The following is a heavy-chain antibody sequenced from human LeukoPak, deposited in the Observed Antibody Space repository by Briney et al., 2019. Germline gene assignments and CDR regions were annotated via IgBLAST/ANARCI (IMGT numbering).Heavy chain of an antibody. J-gene: IGHJ4*02. D-gene: IGHD4-17*01. V-gene: IGHV3-30*04. CDR3: ARELDPPIDYGDYITDY. CDR1: GFTFSTYA. CDR2: ISYDGSTK. Sequence: PGGSLRLSCAASGFTFSTYAMHWVRQAPGKGLEWVTVISYDGSTKYYADSVRGRFTISRDNSKNTLYLQMRSLRPEDTAVYYCARELDPPIDYGDYITDYWGQGTLVTVSS.